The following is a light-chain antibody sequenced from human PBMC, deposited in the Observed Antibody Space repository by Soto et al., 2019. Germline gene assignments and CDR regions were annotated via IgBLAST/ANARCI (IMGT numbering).Light chain of an antibody. CDR1: SSDVGAYNY. CDR3: SSYTSATTLV. CDR2: GVS. Sequence: QSVLTQAASVSGSPGQSITISCTGTSSDVGAYNYVSWYQYHPGKAPKLMIFGVSNRPSGVSNRFSASKSGNTASLIISGLQAEDEADYYCSSYTSATTLVFGTGTKVTVL. J-gene: IGLJ1*01. V-gene: IGLV2-14*03.